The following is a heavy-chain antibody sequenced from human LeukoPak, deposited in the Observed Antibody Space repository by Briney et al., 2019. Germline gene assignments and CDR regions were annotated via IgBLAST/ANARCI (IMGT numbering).Heavy chain of an antibody. CDR1: GFTFNNYG. CDR2: ISGSGGST. CDR3: AKVSSIMITFGGVTRAQGNFDY. Sequence: PGGSLRLSCAASGFTFNNYGMSWVRQAPGKGLEWVSAISGSGGSTYYADSVKGRFTISRDNSKNTLYLQMNSLRAEDTAVYYCAKVSSIMITFGGVTRAQGNFDYWGQGTLVTVSS. V-gene: IGHV3-23*01. D-gene: IGHD3-16*01. J-gene: IGHJ4*02.